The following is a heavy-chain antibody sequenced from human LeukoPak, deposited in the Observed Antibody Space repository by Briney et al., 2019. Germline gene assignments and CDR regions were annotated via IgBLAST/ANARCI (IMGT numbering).Heavy chain of an antibody. CDR1: GGSISSYY. J-gene: IGHJ3*02. D-gene: IGHD2-2*01. V-gene: IGHV4-59*12. CDR3: ARFGGYCSSTSCPSNAFDI. CDR2: IYYSGST. Sequence: SETLSLTCTVSGGSISSYYWSWIRQPPGKGLEWIGYIYYSGSTNYNPSLKSRVTISVDTSKNQFSLKLSSVTAADTAVYYCARFGGYCSSTSCPSNAFDIWGQGTMVTVSS.